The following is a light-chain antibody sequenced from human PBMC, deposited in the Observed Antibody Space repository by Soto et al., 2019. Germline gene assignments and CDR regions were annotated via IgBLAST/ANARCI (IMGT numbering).Light chain of an antibody. Sequence: DIQMTKSPSTLSGSVGDRVTITCRASQTISSWLAWYQQKPGKAPKLLIYKASTLKSGVPSRFSGSGSGTEFTLTISSLQPDDFATYYCQHYNSYSEAFVQGTKVELK. CDR2: KAS. CDR1: QTISSW. J-gene: IGKJ1*01. CDR3: QHYNSYSEA. V-gene: IGKV1-5*03.